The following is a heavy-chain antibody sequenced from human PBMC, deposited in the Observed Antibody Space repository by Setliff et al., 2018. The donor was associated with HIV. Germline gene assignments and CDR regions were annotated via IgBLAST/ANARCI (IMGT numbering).Heavy chain of an antibody. CDR2: IYYSGST. J-gene: IGHJ4*02. V-gene: IGHV4-39*01. CDR1: GGSISSSSYC. CDR3: ASYRKAERWLQLGGNFDY. D-gene: IGHD5-12*01. Sequence: PSETLSLTCTVSGGSISSSSYCWGWIRQPPGKGLEWIGSIYYSGSTYYNPSLKSRVTISVDTSKNQFSLKLSSVTAADTAVYYCASYRKAERWLQLGGNFDYWGQGTLVTVSS.